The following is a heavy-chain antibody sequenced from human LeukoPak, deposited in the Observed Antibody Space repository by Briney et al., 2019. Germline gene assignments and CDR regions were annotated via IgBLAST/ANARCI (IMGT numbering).Heavy chain of an antibody. Sequence: ASVKVSCKASGYTFTGYYMHWVRQAPGQGLEWMGWINPNSGGTNYAQKFQGWVTMTRDTSISTAYMELSRLRSDDTAVYYCARGDRGSGYYYYGMDVWGKGTTVTVSS. CDR2: INPNSGGT. J-gene: IGHJ6*04. D-gene: IGHD3-10*01. V-gene: IGHV1-2*04. CDR1: GYTFTGYY. CDR3: ARGDRGSGYYYYGMDV.